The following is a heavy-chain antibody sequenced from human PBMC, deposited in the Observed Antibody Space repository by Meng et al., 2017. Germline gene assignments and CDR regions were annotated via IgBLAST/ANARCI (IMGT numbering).Heavy chain of an antibody. J-gene: IGHJ4*02. V-gene: IGHV1-3*01. D-gene: IGHD2-15*01. CDR2: INAGNGNT. Sequence: DRLVQSGAEVTKPGASVKVSSKAAGSTITSYAMHWVSHGTGQRREWMGWINAGNGNTKYSQKFQGRVTITRDTSASTAYMELSSLRSEDTAVYYCARTPLRYCSGGSCYYFDYWGQGTLVTVSS. CDR1: GSTITSYA. CDR3: ARTPLRYCSGGSCYYFDY.